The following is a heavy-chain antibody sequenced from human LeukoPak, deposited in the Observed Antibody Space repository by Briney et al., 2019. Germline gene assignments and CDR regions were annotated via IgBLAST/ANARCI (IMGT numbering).Heavy chain of an antibody. CDR2: IIPILGIA. V-gene: IGHV1-69*04. D-gene: IGHD3-22*01. Sequence: ASVKVSCKASGGTFSSYAISWVRQAPGQGLEWMGRIIPILGIANYAQKFQGRVTITADKSTSTAYMELSSLRSEDTAVYYCARRDGAPYDSSGYYPFDYWGQGTLVTVSS. CDR1: GGTFSSYA. J-gene: IGHJ4*02. CDR3: ARRDGAPYDSSGYYPFDY.